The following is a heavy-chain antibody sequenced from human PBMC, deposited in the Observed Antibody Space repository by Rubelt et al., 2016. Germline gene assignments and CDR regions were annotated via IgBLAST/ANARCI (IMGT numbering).Heavy chain of an antibody. CDR2: IYYSGST. V-gene: IGHV4-39*07. D-gene: IGHD1-7*01. Sequence: QLQLQESGPGLVKPSETLSLTCTVSGGSLSRSRYYWGWLRQPPGKGLEWFGSIYYSGSTYYNPSLKSRVTISVDTSKNQFSLKLSSVTAADTAVYYCARDPRAGTTSFDYWGQGTLVTVSS. J-gene: IGHJ4*02. CDR3: ARDPRAGTTSFDY. CDR1: GGSLSRSRYY.